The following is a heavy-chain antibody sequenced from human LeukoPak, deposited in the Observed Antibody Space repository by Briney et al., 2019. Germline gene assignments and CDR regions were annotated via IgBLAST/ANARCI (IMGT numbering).Heavy chain of an antibody. Sequence: PGGSLRLSCAASGFTFSSYAMSWVRQAPGKGLEWASAISGSGGSTYYADSVKGRFTISRDNSKNTLYLQMNSLRAEDTAVYYCAKDMYSSGWSYDAFDIWGQGTMVTVSS. CDR3: AKDMYSSGWSYDAFDI. CDR2: ISGSGGST. CDR1: GFTFSSYA. D-gene: IGHD6-19*01. V-gene: IGHV3-23*01. J-gene: IGHJ3*02.